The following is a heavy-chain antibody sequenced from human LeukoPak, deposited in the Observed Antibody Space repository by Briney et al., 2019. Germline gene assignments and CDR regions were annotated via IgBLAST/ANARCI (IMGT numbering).Heavy chain of an antibody. CDR2: INPRDDSS. CDR1: GYTFINYY. CDR3: ERAIYSSGGSCHWEFDY. J-gene: IGHJ4*02. Sequence: ASVKVSCKASGYTFINYYIHWVRQAPGQGLEWMGIINPRDDSSSYAQKFQGRVTMTRDTSTSTVYMELSSLRFEDTAVYYCERAIYSSGGSCHWEFDYWGQGTLVTVSS. D-gene: IGHD2-15*01. V-gene: IGHV1-46*01.